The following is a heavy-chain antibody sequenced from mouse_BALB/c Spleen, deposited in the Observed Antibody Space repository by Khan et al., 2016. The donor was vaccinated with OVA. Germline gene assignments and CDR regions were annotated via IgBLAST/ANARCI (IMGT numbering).Heavy chain of an antibody. CDR1: GDSITSGY. D-gene: IGHD2-14*01. CDR2: MIYTGYT. V-gene: IGHV3-8*02. Sequence: EVQLQESGPSLVKPSQTLSLTCSVTGDSITSGYWSWIRKFPGNKLEYMGYMIYTGYTYYNPSLKSRISITRHTSKHQYYLQLNSVTTEDTATYYCARSTYRYAFVYWGQGTLVTVSA. J-gene: IGHJ3*01. CDR3: ARSTYRYAFVY.